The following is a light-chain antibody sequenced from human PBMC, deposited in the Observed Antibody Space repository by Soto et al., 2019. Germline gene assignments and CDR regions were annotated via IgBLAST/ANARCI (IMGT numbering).Light chain of an antibody. CDR3: AAWDDSLSGPV. Sequence: QYVLTQPPSASGTPGQRVTISGSGSSSNIGSNYVYWYQQLPGTAPKLLIYRNNQRPSGVPDRFSGSKSGTSASLAISGLRSEDEADYYCAAWDDSLSGPVFGGGTKPTVL. J-gene: IGLJ2*01. V-gene: IGLV1-47*01. CDR2: RNN. CDR1: SSNIGSNY.